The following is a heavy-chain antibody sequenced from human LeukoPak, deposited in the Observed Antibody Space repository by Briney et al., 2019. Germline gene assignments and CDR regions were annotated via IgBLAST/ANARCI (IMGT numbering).Heavy chain of an antibody. CDR2: ISSSSNTI. CDR1: GFTFSTYT. J-gene: IGHJ3*01. CDR3: AGGNGGYSSTWYGDAFDV. Sequence: TGGSLRLSCGASGFTFSTYTMNWVRQAPGKGLEWVSYISSSSNTIYYADSVKGRFTISRDNVKNSLYLQMNRLRAEDTAVYYCAGGNGGYSSTWYGDAFDVWGQGTVVTVS. V-gene: IGHV3-48*01. D-gene: IGHD6-13*01.